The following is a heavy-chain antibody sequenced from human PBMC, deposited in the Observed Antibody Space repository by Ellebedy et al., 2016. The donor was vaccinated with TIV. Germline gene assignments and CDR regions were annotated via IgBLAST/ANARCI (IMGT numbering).Heavy chain of an antibody. J-gene: IGHJ6*02. Sequence: ESLKISCAASGFTFSSYWMHWVRQAPGKGLVWVSCIHSDGSSIRYADSVKGRFTISRDNAKNTLYLQMNSLRAEDTAVYYCARNQYYDFWSGFLGMDVWGQGTTVAVSS. CDR1: GFTFSSYW. CDR3: ARNQYYDFWSGFLGMDV. CDR2: IHSDGSSI. D-gene: IGHD3-3*01. V-gene: IGHV3-74*01.